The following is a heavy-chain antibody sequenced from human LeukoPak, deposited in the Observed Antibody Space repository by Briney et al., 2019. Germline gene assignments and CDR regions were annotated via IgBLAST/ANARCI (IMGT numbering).Heavy chain of an antibody. CDR2: MNPNSGNT. J-gene: IGHJ4*02. D-gene: IGHD3-22*01. CDR3: ARVYDSDYYFDY. Sequence: GASVKVSCKASGYTFTSYDINWVRQATGQGLEWMGWMNPNSGNTGYAQKFQGRVTMTRNTSISTAYMELSSLRSEDTAVYYYARVYDSDYYFDYWGQGTLVTVSS. V-gene: IGHV1-8*01. CDR1: GYTFTSYD.